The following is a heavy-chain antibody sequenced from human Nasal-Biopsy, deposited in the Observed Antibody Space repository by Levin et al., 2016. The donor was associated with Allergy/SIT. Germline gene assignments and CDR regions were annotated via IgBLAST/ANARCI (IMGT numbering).Heavy chain of an antibody. J-gene: IGHJ1*01. V-gene: IGHV3-7*01. CDR2: IKEDGGER. D-gene: IGHD2/OR15-2a*01. CDR3: ARDFAPCCHSTFMDF. Sequence: GESLKISCAASGFSFYNYWMSWVRQAPGKGLEWVASIKEDGGERHYVDSVEGRFTISRDNAKNSMYLQMDGLRDEDTAVYYCARDFAPCCHSTFMDFWGQGSLVAVSS. CDR1: GFSFYNYW.